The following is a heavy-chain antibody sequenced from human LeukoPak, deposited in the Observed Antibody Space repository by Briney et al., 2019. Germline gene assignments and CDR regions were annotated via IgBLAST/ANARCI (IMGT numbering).Heavy chain of an antibody. CDR3: TTTTVTMILDAFEN. V-gene: IGHV3-15*01. D-gene: IGHD4-17*01. CDR2: IKSKTNDGIT. Sequence: GGSLRLSCAASGFTFSNAWMSWVRQAPGKGLEWVGRIKSKTNDGITDYTAPVKGRFIISRDDSKNTLCLQTNCQKTAGTAVYYCTTTTVTMILDAFENWGQGTLVSASS. CDR1: GFTFSNAW. J-gene: IGHJ4*02.